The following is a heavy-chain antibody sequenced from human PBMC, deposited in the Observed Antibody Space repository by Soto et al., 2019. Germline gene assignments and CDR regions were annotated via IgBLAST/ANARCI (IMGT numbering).Heavy chain of an antibody. J-gene: IGHJ4*02. D-gene: IGHD5-12*01. V-gene: IGHV1-3*01. CDR2: INAGNGDT. CDR3: ARAISVYVT. Sequence: QVQLVQSGAEVKRPGASVRLSCKASGITYNTYAIHWVRQAPGQGLEWMGWINAGNGDTRYSQNFQGRVTLTRDTSASTVYMDLGSLKSEDTGIYYCARAISVYVTWGQGTLVTVSS. CDR1: GITYNTYA.